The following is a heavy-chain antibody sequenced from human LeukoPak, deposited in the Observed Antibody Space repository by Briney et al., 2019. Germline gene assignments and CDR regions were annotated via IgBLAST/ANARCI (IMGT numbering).Heavy chain of an antibody. J-gene: IGHJ4*02. CDR3: AKDCSSSGCFDY. V-gene: IGHV3-30*18. CDR1: GFTFSSYG. Sequence: GGSLRLSCAASGFTFSSYGMHLVRQAPGKGLEWVAVISYDGSNKYYADSVKGRFTISRDNSKNTLYLQMNSLRAEDTAVYYCAKDCSSSGCFDYWGQGTLVTVSS. D-gene: IGHD6-19*01. CDR2: ISYDGSNK.